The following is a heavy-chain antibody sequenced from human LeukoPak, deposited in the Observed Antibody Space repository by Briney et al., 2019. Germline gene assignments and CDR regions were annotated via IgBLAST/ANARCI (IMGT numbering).Heavy chain of an antibody. Sequence: AGGSLRLSCAASGFTFSSYWMSWVRQAPGKGLEWVANIKQDGSEKYYVDSVKGRFTISRDNAKNSLYLQMNSLRAEDTAVYYCARDHPEPYDFWSGYSYYYGMDVRGQGTTVTVSS. CDR3: ARDHPEPYDFWSGYSYYYGMDV. D-gene: IGHD3-3*01. CDR1: GFTFSSYW. J-gene: IGHJ6*02. CDR2: IKQDGSEK. V-gene: IGHV3-7*01.